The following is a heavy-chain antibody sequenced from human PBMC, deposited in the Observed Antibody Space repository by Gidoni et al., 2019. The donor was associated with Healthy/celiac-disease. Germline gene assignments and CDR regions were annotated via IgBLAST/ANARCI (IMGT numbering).Heavy chain of an antibody. D-gene: IGHD2-21*02. V-gene: IGHV4-38-2*01. CDR3: ASAYCGGDCFDNWFDP. CDR2: IYHSGST. J-gene: IGHJ5*02. CDR1: GYSFSSGYY. Sequence: QVQLQESGPGLVKPSATLSLTCAVSGYSFSSGYYWGWIRQPPGKGLEWIGSIYHSGSTYYNPSLKSRVTISVDTSKNQFSLKLSSVTAADTAVYYCASAYCGGDCFDNWFDPWGQGTLVTVSS.